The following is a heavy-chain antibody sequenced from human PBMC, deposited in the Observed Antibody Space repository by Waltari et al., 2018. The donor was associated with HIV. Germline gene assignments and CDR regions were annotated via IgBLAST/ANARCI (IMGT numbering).Heavy chain of an antibody. CDR3: ARGSQYYYDSSGYYSYYFDY. J-gene: IGHJ4*02. Sequence: QVQLQQWGAGLLKPSETLSLTCAVYGGSFSGYYWSWIRQPPGKGLEWIGEINHSGSTNYNPSLKSRVTISVDTSKNQFSLKLSSVTAADTAVYYCARGSQYYYDSSGYYSYYFDYWGQGTLVTVSS. CDR1: GGSFSGYY. D-gene: IGHD3-22*01. CDR2: INHSGST. V-gene: IGHV4-34*01.